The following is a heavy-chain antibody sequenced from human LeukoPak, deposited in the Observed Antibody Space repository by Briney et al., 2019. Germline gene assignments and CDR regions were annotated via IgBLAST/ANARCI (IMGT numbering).Heavy chain of an antibody. CDR1: GGSISSYY. J-gene: IGHJ4*01. Sequence: PSETLSLTCTVSGGSISSYYWSWIRQSPGKGLEWIGYVHSSGRTDYNPSLRSRVSMSADTSKSQLSLRLTSVTAADTAVYFCARHDEECPGEYCFLLSFDYWGPGSLVTVSS. CDR2: VHSSGRT. V-gene: IGHV4-59*08. D-gene: IGHD2-8*02. CDR3: ARHDEECPGEYCFLLSFDY.